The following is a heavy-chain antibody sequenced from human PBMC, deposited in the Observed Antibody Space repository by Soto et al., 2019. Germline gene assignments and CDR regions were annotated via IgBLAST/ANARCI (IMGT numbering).Heavy chain of an antibody. D-gene: IGHD3-22*01. Sequence: QVQLVESGGGVVQPGRSLRLSCAASGFTFSSYGMHWVRQAPGKGLEWVAVISYDGSNKYYADSVKGRFTISRDNSKNTLYLQMNSLRAEDTAVYYCASPILTEDVDRSGYTPYYYYYGMDVWGQGTTVTVSS. CDR3: ASPILTEDVDRSGYTPYYYYYGMDV. V-gene: IGHV3-30*03. J-gene: IGHJ6*02. CDR1: GFTFSSYG. CDR2: ISYDGSNK.